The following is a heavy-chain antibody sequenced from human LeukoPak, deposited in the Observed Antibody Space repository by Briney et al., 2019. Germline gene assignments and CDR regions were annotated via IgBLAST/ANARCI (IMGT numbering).Heavy chain of an antibody. Sequence: PGGSLRLSCAASGFTFSSYWMHWVRQAPGKGLVWVSRINTDGSSTSYADSVKGRFTISRDNAKNTLYLQMNSLRAEDTAVYYCAKDGTPYYYDSNSYWGQGTLVTVSS. CDR2: INTDGSST. V-gene: IGHV3-74*01. CDR1: GFTFSSYW. J-gene: IGHJ4*02. D-gene: IGHD3-22*01. CDR3: AKDGTPYYYDSNSY.